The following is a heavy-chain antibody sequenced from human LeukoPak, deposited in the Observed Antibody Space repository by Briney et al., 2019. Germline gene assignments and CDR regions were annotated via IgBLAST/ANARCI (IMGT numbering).Heavy chain of an antibody. V-gene: IGHV3-33*08. CDR3: ARDAQRGFDYSNSLQY. CDR2: IWSDGTEK. J-gene: IGHJ4*02. CDR1: GFTYSHYG. Sequence: GGSLILSCAASGFTYSHYGMHWVRQAPGKGLEWVAVIWSDGTEKYYADAVKGRFTISRDNSRNTLYLQLNSLRGEDTAVYYCARDAQRGFDYSNSLQYWGQGTLVTVSS. D-gene: IGHD4-11*01.